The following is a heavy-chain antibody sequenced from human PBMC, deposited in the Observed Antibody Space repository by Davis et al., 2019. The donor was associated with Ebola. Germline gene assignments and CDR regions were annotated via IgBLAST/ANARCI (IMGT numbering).Heavy chain of an antibody. CDR3: ARGWLRGGMDV. J-gene: IGHJ6*02. V-gene: IGHV6-1*01. D-gene: IGHD5-18*01. Sequence: HSQTLSLTCAISGDSVSSGGWNWIRQSPSRGLEWLGRTYYNSKWYNDYAVSVKSRITINLDTSKNQFSLQLNSVTPEDTALYYCARGWLRGGMDVWGEGTTVTV. CDR2: TYYNSKWYN. CDR1: GDSVSSGG.